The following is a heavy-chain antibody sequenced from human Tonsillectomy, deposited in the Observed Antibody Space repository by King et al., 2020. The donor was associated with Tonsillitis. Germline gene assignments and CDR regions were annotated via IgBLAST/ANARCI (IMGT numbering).Heavy chain of an antibody. CDR1: GYSFTTSY. V-gene: IGHV1-46*01. CDR3: ARDQGWGRWFGEPPLDHSYYLDV. Sequence: QLVQSGAEVKKPGASVEVSCTASGYSFTTSYMHWVRQAPGQGLEWMGIINPGDGSTTYAQRFQGRVTITRETSTSTDYLELSGLRSEDTDMYFCARDQGWGRWFGEPPLDHSYYLDVWGKGTTVTVSS. J-gene: IGHJ6*03. D-gene: IGHD3-10*01. CDR2: INPGDGST.